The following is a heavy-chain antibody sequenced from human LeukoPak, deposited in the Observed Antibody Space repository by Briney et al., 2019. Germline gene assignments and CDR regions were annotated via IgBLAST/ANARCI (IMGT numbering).Heavy chain of an antibody. D-gene: IGHD2-2*01. CDR1: GGSISSYY. Sequence: SETLSLTCTVSGGSISSYYWSWIRQPPGKGLEWIGYIYYSGSTNYNPSLKSRVTISVDTSKNQFSLKLSSVTAADTAVYYCARVGPQGYCSSTSCSGPDYYYMDVWGKGTTVTVSS. V-gene: IGHV4-59*01. CDR3: ARVGPQGYCSSTSCSGPDYYYMDV. J-gene: IGHJ6*03. CDR2: IYYSGST.